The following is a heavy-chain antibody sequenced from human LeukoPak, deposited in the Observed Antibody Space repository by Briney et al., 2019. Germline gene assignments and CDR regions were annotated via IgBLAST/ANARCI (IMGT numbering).Heavy chain of an antibody. CDR3: ARPLSVTGAFDI. J-gene: IGHJ3*02. CDR2: IYSSGSA. CDR1: GGSFSGYY. D-gene: IGHD4-17*01. Sequence: KPSETLSLTCAVYGGSFSGYYWSWIRQPPGQGMEWIGNIYSSGSANYSPSLKSRVTISVDTSKNQVYLKLSSVTAADTAVYYCARPLSVTGAFDIWGQGTMVTVSS. V-gene: IGHV4-59*08.